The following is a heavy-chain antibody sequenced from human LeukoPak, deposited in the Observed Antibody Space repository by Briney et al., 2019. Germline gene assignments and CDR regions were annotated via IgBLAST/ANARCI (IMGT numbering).Heavy chain of an antibody. J-gene: IGHJ4*02. CDR1: GYTFSDFG. CDR2: ISTYNGNT. Sequence: ASVKVSCKASGYTFSDFGISWVRQAPGQGLEWMGWISTYNGNTNYAQKLQGRVAINTDTSTSTAYMELRSLRSDDTAVYYCARHCDRSGYYCYWGQGTLVTVSS. CDR3: ARHCDRSGYYCY. V-gene: IGHV1-18*01. D-gene: IGHD3-22*01.